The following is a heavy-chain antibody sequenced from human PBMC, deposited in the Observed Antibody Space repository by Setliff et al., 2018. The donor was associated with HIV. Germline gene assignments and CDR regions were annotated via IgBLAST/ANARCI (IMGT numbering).Heavy chain of an antibody. D-gene: IGHD3-10*01. J-gene: IGHJ3*02. Sequence: GGSLRLSCAASGFTLSYYSLNWVRQAPGKGLEWVSYISSSGNTIYYADSVKGRVTISRDNAKNSLYLQMNSLRADDTAVYYCARGLTTWSLRGQAMDASDIWGQGTMVTVS. CDR1: GFTLSYYS. V-gene: IGHV3-48*01. CDR2: ISSSGNTI. CDR3: ARGLTTWSLRGQAMDASDI.